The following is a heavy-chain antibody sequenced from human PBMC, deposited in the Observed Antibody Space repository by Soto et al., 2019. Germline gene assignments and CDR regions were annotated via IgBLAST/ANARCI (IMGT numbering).Heavy chain of an antibody. V-gene: IGHV3-33*01. CDR3: ARVTYSSSWYTTEDYYYGMDV. D-gene: IGHD6-13*01. CDR2: IWYDGSNK. J-gene: IGHJ6*02. Sequence: QVQLVESGGGVVQPGRSLRLSCAASGFTFSSYGMHWVRQAPGKGVEWVAVIWYDGSNKYYADSVKGRFTISRDNSKNTLYLQMNSLRAEDTAVYYCARVTYSSSWYTTEDYYYGMDVWGQGTTVTVSS. CDR1: GFTFSSYG.